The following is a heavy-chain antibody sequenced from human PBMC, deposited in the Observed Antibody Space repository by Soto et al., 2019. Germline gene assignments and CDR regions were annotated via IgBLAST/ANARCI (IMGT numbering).Heavy chain of an antibody. Sequence: QLQLQESGSGLVKPSQTLSLTCAVSGGSISSGGYSWSWIRQPPGKGLEWIGYIYHSGSTYYNPCLKSRVTISVDRSRNHYSLKLSSVTAADTAVYYCAIGDCSSTSCPGFDYWGQGTLVPVSS. D-gene: IGHD2-2*01. J-gene: IGHJ4*02. CDR1: GGSISSGGYS. CDR2: IYHSGST. V-gene: IGHV4-30-2*01. CDR3: AIGDCSSTSCPGFDY.